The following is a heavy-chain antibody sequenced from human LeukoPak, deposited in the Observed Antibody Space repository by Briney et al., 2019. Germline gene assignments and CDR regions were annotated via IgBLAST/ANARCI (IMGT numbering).Heavy chain of an antibody. D-gene: IGHD3-3*01. CDR1: GFTFSSYS. CDR3: AKDQGGYDFWSGYGYFDY. Sequence: GGSLRLSCAASGFTFSSYSMNWVRQAPGKGLEWVSSISSSSSYIYYADSVKGRFTISRDNAKNSLYLQMNSLRAEDTAVYYCAKDQGGYDFWSGYGYFDYWGQGTLVTVSS. J-gene: IGHJ4*02. CDR2: ISSSSSYI. V-gene: IGHV3-21*04.